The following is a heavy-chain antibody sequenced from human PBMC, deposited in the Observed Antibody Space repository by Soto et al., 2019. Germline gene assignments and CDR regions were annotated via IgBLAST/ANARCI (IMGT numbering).Heavy chain of an antibody. D-gene: IGHD6-19*01. V-gene: IGHV5-51*01. CDR2: IYPGDSDI. J-gene: IGHJ4*02. CDR1: GYSFTSHW. Sequence: GESLKISCKGSGYSFTSHWIAWVRQIPGKGLEWMGNIYPGDSDIKYSPSFQGRVTISADKSISTAYLQWSSLKASDTAMYYCARQHPLDSSGWYSWGQGTLVTVSS. CDR3: ARQHPLDSSGWYS.